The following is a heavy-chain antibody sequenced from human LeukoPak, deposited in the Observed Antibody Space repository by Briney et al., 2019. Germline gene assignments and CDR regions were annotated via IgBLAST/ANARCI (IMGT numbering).Heavy chain of an antibody. V-gene: IGHV4-59*01. D-gene: IGHD3-22*01. Sequence: SETLSLTCTVSGGSISSYYWSWIRQPPGKGLEWIGYIYYSGSTNYSPSLKSRVTISVDTSKNQFSLKLSSVTAADTAVYYCARVLSGSSFWHDYWGQGTLVTVSS. CDR1: GGSISSYY. J-gene: IGHJ4*02. CDR3: ARVLSGSSFWHDY. CDR2: IYYSGST.